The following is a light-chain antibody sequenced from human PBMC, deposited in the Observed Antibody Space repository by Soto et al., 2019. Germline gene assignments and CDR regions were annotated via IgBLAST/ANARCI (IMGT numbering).Light chain of an antibody. Sequence: EIVLTQSPATLSLSPGERATLSCRASQSVSSYLAWYQQKPGQAPRLLIYDASNRATGIPARFSGSGSGTDFTLTISSLEPEDFAVYYCQQRRNWPRTLGRGTKLEIK. V-gene: IGKV3-11*01. CDR3: QQRRNWPRT. CDR2: DAS. J-gene: IGKJ2*01. CDR1: QSVSSY.